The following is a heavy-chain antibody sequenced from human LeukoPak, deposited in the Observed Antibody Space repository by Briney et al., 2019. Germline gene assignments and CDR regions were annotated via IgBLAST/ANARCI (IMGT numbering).Heavy chain of an antibody. J-gene: IGHJ4*02. CDR1: GFTFSSYG. V-gene: IGHV3-23*01. Sequence: GGSLRLSCAASGFTFSSYGMSWVRQAPGKGLEWVSSISGGGNTYYADSVKGRFTISRDNSRNTLYLQMNSLRAEDTAVYYCAKGGVDYYGSGTYYLMYYFDYWGQGALVTVSS. CDR3: AKGGVDYYGSGTYYLMYYFDY. D-gene: IGHD3-10*01. CDR2: ISGGGNT.